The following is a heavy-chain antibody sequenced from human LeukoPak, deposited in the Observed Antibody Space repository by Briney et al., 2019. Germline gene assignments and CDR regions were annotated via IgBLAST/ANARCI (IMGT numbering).Heavy chain of an antibody. Sequence: ASVKVSCKLSGNTLRELPIQWVRQAGGKRLKWMAGFDPENAEIVYAQKFQGRVTMTEDTSTNTAYMELTSLTSDDTALYYCAARGSDFWSRFDYWGQGTQVTVSS. V-gene: IGHV1-24*01. J-gene: IGHJ4*02. CDR1: GNTLRELP. CDR3: AARGSDFWSRFDY. D-gene: IGHD3-3*01. CDR2: FDPENAEI.